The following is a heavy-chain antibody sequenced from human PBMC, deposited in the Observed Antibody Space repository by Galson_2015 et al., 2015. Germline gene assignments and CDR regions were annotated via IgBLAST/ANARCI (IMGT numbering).Heavy chain of an antibody. D-gene: IGHD2-21*01. CDR2: IKEDGSEK. J-gene: IGHJ6*02. CDR1: GFTFSSSW. V-gene: IGHV3-7*01. Sequence: SLRLSCAASGFTFSSSWMSWVRQPSGKGLEWVANIKEDGSEKNYVDSVKGRFTISRDNTKNSLYLQMNSLRAEDTAVYYCARRRFRMDVWGQGTTVTVSS. CDR3: ARRRFRMDV.